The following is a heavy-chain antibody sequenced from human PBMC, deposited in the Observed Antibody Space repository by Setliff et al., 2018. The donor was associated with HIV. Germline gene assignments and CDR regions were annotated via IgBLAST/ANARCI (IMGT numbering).Heavy chain of an antibody. D-gene: IGHD3-10*01. J-gene: IGHJ4*02. Sequence: LRLSCAASGFTFSNYGMHWVRQAPGKGQEWVIFIRYDGSDNYYIDSVKGRFTISRDNSKNTLYLQMNSLRDEDTAVYYCAKDKGQKYADYWGQGTMVTVSS. CDR2: IRYDGSDN. CDR1: GFTFSNYG. V-gene: IGHV3-30*02. CDR3: AKDKGQKYADY.